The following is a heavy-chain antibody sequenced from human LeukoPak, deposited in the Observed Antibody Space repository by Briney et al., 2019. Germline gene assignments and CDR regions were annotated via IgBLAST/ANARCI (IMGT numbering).Heavy chain of an antibody. CDR1: GYIFTSYW. CDR3: ARLRDTRGYPNWFDP. D-gene: IGHD3-22*01. V-gene: IGHV5-51*01. Sequence: GESLKISCKGSGYIFTSYWIGWVRQMPGKGLEWIGIIYPGDSDTRYSPSFQGQVTISVDKSISTAYLQWSSLKASDTAMYYCARLRDTRGYPNWFDPWGQGTLVTVSS. J-gene: IGHJ5*02. CDR2: IYPGDSDT.